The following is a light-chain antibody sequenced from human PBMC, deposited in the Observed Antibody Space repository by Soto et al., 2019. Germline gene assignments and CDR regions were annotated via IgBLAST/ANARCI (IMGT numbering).Light chain of an antibody. CDR1: SSDIGTYHY. V-gene: IGLV2-14*01. J-gene: IGLJ1*01. Sequence: QSVLTQPASVSGSPGQSITISCTGTSSDIGTYHYVSWYQQHPGKAPKLMVYQITDRPSGVSNRFSGSKSGNTASLTISGLQTEDEADYYCVAYTGTSTPDVFGTGTKLTVL. CDR2: QIT. CDR3: VAYTGTSTPDV.